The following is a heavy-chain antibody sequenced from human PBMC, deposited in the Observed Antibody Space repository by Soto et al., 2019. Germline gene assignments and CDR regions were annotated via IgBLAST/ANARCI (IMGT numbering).Heavy chain of an antibody. Sequence: PGGSLRLSCAASGFTFSSYAMSWVRQAPGKGLEWVSAISGSGGSTYYADPVKGRFTISRDNSKNTLYLQMNSLRAEDTAVYHCAKDLVGGVTMVRGVSYYDYYGMDVWGQGTTVTVSS. CDR1: GFTFSSYA. J-gene: IGHJ6*02. V-gene: IGHV3-23*01. CDR3: AKDLVGGVTMVRGVSYYDYYGMDV. D-gene: IGHD3-10*01. CDR2: ISGSGGST.